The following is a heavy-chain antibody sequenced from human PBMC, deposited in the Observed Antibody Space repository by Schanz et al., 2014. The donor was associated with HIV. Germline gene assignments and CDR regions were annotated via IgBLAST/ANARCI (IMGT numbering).Heavy chain of an antibody. CDR3: AKVSDNYGSGLDY. D-gene: IGHD3-10*01. J-gene: IGHJ4*02. V-gene: IGHV3-23*01. Sequence: EVQLLESGGGLVKPGGSLRLSCAASGFAFNHYARIWVRQAPGKGLEWVSPISGRGGSTNYADSVKGRFTISRDNSKNTLYLQMNSLRADDTAVYYCAKVSDNYGSGLDYWGQGTLVTVSS. CDR1: GFAFNHYA. CDR2: ISGRGGST.